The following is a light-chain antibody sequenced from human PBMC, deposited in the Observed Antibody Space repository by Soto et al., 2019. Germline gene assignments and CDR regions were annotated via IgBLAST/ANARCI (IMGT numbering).Light chain of an antibody. Sequence: DIQMTQSPSSLSASVGDRVTITCRASQSISSYLNWYQQKPGKAPKLLIYAASSLQSGVPSRFSGSGSVTDFTLTISSLQPDDFATYYCQQSYSTPAITFGQGTRLEIK. J-gene: IGKJ5*01. CDR3: QQSYSTPAIT. CDR2: AAS. V-gene: IGKV1-39*01. CDR1: QSISSY.